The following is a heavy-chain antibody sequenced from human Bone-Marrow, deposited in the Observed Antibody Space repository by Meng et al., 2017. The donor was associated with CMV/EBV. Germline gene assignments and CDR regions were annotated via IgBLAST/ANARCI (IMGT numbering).Heavy chain of an antibody. V-gene: IGHV3-7*01. CDR3: SKNGGWLIEH. Sequence: GESLKISCAASGFTFSGYAMSWVRQAPGKGLEWVANMNQDGSHKYYVDSVKGRFTISADNAKNSLYLQMNSLRAEDTAVYYCSKNGGWLIEHWGQGTMVTVSS. D-gene: IGHD3-16*01. CDR1: GFTFSGYA. J-gene: IGHJ1*01. CDR2: MNQDGSHK.